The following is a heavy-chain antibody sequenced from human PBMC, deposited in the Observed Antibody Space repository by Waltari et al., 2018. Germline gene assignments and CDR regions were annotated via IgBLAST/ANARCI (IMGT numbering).Heavy chain of an antibody. CDR3: ARLDYYDSSGYYHGGAFDY. Sequence: QVQLQQWGAGLLKPSETLSLTCAVYGGSFSGYYWSWLRQPPGKGLEWIGEIKHSGRTNYNPSLRGRGTISVDTSKNQFSLKLSSVTAADTAVYYCARLDYYDSSGYYHGGAFDYWGQGTLVTVSS. CDR1: GGSFSGYY. D-gene: IGHD3-22*01. J-gene: IGHJ4*02. CDR2: IKHSGRT. V-gene: IGHV4-34*01.